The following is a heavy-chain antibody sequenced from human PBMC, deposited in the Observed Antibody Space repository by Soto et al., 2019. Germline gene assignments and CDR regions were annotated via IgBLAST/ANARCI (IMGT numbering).Heavy chain of an antibody. CDR1: GFTVSSNY. CDR3: ARRGYSIGLGVDY. D-gene: IGHD4-4*01. J-gene: IGHJ4*02. Sequence: EVQLVETGGGLIQPGGSLRLSCAASGFTVSSNYMSWVRQAPGKGLEWVSVIYSGGSTYYADSVKGRFTISRDNSKNTLYLQMNSLRAEDTAVYYCARRGYSIGLGVDYWGQGTLVTVSS. CDR2: IYSGGST. V-gene: IGHV3-53*02.